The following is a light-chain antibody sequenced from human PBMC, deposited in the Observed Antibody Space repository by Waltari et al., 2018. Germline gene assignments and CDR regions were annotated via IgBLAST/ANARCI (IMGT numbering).Light chain of an antibody. CDR3: QQYNNWPRT. Sequence: EIVMTQSPATLSVSPGERATLSCRASQRVSSNSAWYQQKPGQAPRLLIYGASTRATGIPARFSGSGSGTEFTLTISSLQSEDFAVYYCQQYNNWPRTFGQGTKVEIK. CDR1: QRVSSN. V-gene: IGKV3-15*01. J-gene: IGKJ1*01. CDR2: GAS.